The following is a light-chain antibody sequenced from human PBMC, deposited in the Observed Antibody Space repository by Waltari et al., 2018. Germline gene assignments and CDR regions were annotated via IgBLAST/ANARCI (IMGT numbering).Light chain of an antibody. V-gene: IGKV1-39*01. CDR2: AAI. CDR1: QNINTY. J-gene: IGKJ2*01. Sequence: DMQMKQSPSSLSASVGDRITISCLASQNINTYINWYQQKPGKAPKLLIYAAINLQSGVPARFRGSGSGTDFSLTISSLQPEDSATYYCQQTYSTSLFGQGTKLEIK. CDR3: QQTYSTSL.